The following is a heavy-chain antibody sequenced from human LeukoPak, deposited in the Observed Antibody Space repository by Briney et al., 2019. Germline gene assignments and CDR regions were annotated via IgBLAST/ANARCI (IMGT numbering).Heavy chain of an antibody. J-gene: IGHJ4*02. D-gene: IGHD6-6*01. CDR1: GVTISGYS. CDR2: IYTSGST. CDR3: ARLGIEARGYFDY. V-gene: IGHV4-4*09. Sequence: SETLSLTCVVSGVTISGYSWSWIRQPPGKGLEWVGYIYTSGSTSYNPSLKSRATISVDTSKNQFSLKLNSVTAADTAVYYCARLGIEARGYFDYWGQGTLVTVSS.